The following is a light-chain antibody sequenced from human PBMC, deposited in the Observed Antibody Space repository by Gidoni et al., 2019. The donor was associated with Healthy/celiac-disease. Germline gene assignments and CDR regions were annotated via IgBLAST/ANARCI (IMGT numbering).Light chain of an antibody. CDR1: KLGDKY. CDR2: QDS. V-gene: IGLV3-1*01. J-gene: IGLJ1*01. Sequence: YELTQPPSVSVSPGQTASITCSGDKLGDKYACWYQQKPGQSPVLVIYQDSKRHSGIPERFSGSNSGNTATLTISGTQAMDEADYYCQAWDSSTVLVFGTGTKVTVL. CDR3: QAWDSSTVLV.